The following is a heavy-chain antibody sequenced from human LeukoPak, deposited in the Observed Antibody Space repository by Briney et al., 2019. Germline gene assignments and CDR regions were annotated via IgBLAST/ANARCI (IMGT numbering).Heavy chain of an antibody. J-gene: IGHJ4*02. CDR2: ISYDGSNK. V-gene: IGHV3-30*19. CDR3: ARDARSLLWFGELSEFDY. D-gene: IGHD3-10*01. CDR1: GFTFSSYW. Sequence: HTGGSLRLSCAASGFTFSSYWMSWVRQAPGKGLEWVAVISYDGSNKYYADSVKGRFTISRDNSKNTLYLQMNSLRAEDTAVYYCARDARSLLWFGELSEFDYWGQGTLVTVSS.